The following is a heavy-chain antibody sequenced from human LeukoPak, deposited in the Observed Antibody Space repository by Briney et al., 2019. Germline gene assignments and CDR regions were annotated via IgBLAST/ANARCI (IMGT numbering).Heavy chain of an antibody. CDR1: EFTFSSHA. D-gene: IGHD4-17*01. Sequence: GGSLRLSCAASEFTFSSHAMIWVRQAPGKGLEWVSSITGNSNYIYYADSVKGRFTVSRDNAKNSLYLQMNSLTAEDTAVYFCARDDYGDYQGFQLWGQGTLVTVSS. V-gene: IGHV3-21*01. CDR3: ARDDYGDYQGFQL. CDR2: ITGNSNYI. J-gene: IGHJ1*01.